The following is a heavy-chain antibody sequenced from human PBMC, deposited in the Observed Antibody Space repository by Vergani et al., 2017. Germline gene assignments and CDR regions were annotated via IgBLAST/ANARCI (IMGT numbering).Heavy chain of an antibody. J-gene: IGHJ4*02. D-gene: IGHD6-19*01. V-gene: IGHV3-15*05. CDR3: AKDSMASIAVAGTGIDY. Sequence: EVQLVESGGGLVKPGGSLRLSCAASGFTFSNAWMSWVRQAPGKGLEWVGRIKSKTDGGTTDYAAPVKGRFTISRDDSKNTLYLQMNGLRAEDTAFYYCAKDSMASIAVAGTGIDYWGQGTLVTVSS. CDR2: IKSKTDGGTT. CDR1: GFTFSNAW.